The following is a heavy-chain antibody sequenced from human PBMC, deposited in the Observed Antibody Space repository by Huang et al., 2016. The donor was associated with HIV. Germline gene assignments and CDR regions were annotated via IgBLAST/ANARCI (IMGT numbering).Heavy chain of an antibody. CDR2: LSFDGRHK. V-gene: IGHV3-30*18. CDR1: GFAFSTYG. CDR3: AKDPSLAGHHFDD. J-gene: IGHJ4*02. D-gene: IGHD6-19*01. Sequence: QVQLVESGGGVVQPGTSLRLSCAASGFAFSTYGMHGVRQAPGKGPEGVGILSFDGRHKYYGDSVKGRFTISRDNSKNTLYLDMNSLRTEDTAVYYCAKDPSLAGHHFDDWGQGTLVTVSA.